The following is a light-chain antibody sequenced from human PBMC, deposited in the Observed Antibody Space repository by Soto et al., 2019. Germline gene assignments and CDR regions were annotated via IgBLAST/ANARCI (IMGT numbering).Light chain of an antibody. J-gene: IGLJ2*01. V-gene: IGLV2-11*01. Sequence: QSALTQPRSVSVSPGQSVTLSCTGTSSDVGGYHYVSWYQHHPGKAPKIIIFDVNQRPSGVPDRCSGSKSGNPASLTISGLQTEDEADYYCCSYAGSYTLVFGGGTKLTVL. CDR3: CSYAGSYTLV. CDR2: DVN. CDR1: SSDVGGYHY.